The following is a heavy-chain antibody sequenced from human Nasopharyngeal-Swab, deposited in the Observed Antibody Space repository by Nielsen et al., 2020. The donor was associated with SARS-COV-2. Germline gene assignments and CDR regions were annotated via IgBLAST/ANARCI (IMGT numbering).Heavy chain of an antibody. D-gene: IGHD4-17*01. Sequence: LRLSCAASGFTFDDYAMHWVRQAPWKGLEWASGISWNSGSIGYADSVKGRFTISRDNAKNSLYLQMNSLRAEDTALYYCAKLGTTVTSDYWGQGTLVTVSS. CDR3: AKLGTTVTSDY. V-gene: IGHV3-9*01. CDR2: ISWNSGSI. CDR1: GFTFDDYA. J-gene: IGHJ4*02.